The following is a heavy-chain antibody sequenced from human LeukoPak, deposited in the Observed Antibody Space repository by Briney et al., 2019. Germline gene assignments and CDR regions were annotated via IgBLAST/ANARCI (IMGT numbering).Heavy chain of an antibody. D-gene: IGHD6-13*01. CDR1: GYTFTSYY. Sequence: ASVKVSCKASGYTFTSYYMHWVRQAPGQALEWMGIINPSGGSTSYAQKFQGRVTMTRDTSTSTVYMELSSLRSEDTAVYYCASYSSSWYSFDYWGQGTLVTVSS. CDR3: ASYSSSWYSFDY. CDR2: INPSGGST. V-gene: IGHV1-46*01. J-gene: IGHJ4*02.